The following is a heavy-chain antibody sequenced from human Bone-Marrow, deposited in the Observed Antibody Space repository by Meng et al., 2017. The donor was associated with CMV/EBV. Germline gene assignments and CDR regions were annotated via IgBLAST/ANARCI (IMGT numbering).Heavy chain of an antibody. Sequence: ASVKVSCKASGYTFTSYGISWVRQAPGQGLEWMGWINPNSGGTDYAQKFQGRVTLTRDTSMNTAYMELSSLRSDDTAVFYCARMPIAARPAWGQGTLVTVAS. CDR3: ARMPIAARPA. D-gene: IGHD6-6*01. CDR2: INPNSGGT. J-gene: IGHJ5*02. V-gene: IGHV1-2*02. CDR1: GYTFTSYG.